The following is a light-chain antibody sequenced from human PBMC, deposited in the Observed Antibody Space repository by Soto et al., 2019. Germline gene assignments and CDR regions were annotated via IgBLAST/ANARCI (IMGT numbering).Light chain of an antibody. Sequence: EIMMTQSPATLSVSPGERATLSCRASQSVRNNLAWYQQKPGQAPRLLIYYASTRATGVPARFSGSGSGTEFTLTISSLQSEDSALYYCQQYNHWPPITFGQGTRLEIK. J-gene: IGKJ5*01. V-gene: IGKV3-15*01. CDR2: YAS. CDR3: QQYNHWPPIT. CDR1: QSVRNN.